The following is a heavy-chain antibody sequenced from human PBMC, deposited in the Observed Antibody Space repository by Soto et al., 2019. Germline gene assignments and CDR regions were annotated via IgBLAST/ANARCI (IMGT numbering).Heavy chain of an antibody. J-gene: IGHJ4*02. CDR3: ARDGGVATILFDY. CDR2: IYYSGST. V-gene: IGHV4-39*02. CDR1: GGSISSSSYY. D-gene: IGHD5-12*01. Sequence: SETLSLTCTVSGGSISSSSYYWGWIRQPPGKGLEWIGSIYYSGSTYYNPSLKSRVTISVDTSKNQFSLKLSSVTAADTAVYNCARDGGVATILFDYWGQGTLVTVSS.